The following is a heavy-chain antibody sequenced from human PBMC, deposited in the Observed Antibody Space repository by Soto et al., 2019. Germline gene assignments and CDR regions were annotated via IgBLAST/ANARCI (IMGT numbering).Heavy chain of an antibody. CDR1: GYTFSTHG. V-gene: IGHV1-18*01. CDR2: ISAYSGDS. J-gene: IGHJ4*02. Sequence: QVQLVQSGAEVKKPGASVKVSCKASGYTFSTHGISWVRQAPGQGLEWMGWISAYSGDSNYARKLQGRVTLTTDTSTSTAYRELRSLTSDDTAVYFCARDERDFFSVASCPYFDYWGQGTLVTVSS. D-gene: IGHD2-2*01. CDR3: ARDERDFFSVASCPYFDY.